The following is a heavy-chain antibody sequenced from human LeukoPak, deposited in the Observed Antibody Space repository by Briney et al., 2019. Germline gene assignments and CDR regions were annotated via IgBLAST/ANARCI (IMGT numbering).Heavy chain of an antibody. CDR2: IIPIFGTA. CDR3: ASGKYCSSTSCYFYYDSSGHAY. V-gene: IGHV1-69*05. J-gene: IGHJ4*02. Sequence: ASVKVSCKASGGTFSSYAISWVRQAPGQGLEWMGGIIPIFGTANYAQKFLGRVTITTDESTSTAYMELSSLRSEDTAVYYCASGKYCSSTSCYFYYDSSGHAYWGQGTLVTVSS. CDR1: GGTFSSYA. D-gene: IGHD2-2*01.